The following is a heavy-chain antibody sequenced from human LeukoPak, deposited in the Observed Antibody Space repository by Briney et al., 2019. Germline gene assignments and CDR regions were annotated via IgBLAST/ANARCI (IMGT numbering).Heavy chain of an antibody. J-gene: IGHJ4*02. CDR3: ARGRVFLDY. CDR2: IWYDGSNK. CDR1: GFTFSSYG. V-gene: IGHV3-33*01. Sequence: GRSLRLACAASGFTFSSYGMHWVRQAPGKGLEWVAVIWYDGSNKYYADSVKGRFTISRDNSKNTLYLQMNSLRAEDTAVYYCARGRVFLDYWGQGTLVTVSS.